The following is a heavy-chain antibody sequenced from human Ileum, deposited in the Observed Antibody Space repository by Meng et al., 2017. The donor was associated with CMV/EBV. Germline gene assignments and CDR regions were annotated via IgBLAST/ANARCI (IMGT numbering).Heavy chain of an antibody. J-gene: IGHJ5*02. V-gene: IGHV3-13*01. Sequence: GGSLRLSCAASGFTFSSYDMHWVSKATGKGREGVSAIGTAGDTYYTCSVKGRFTISRENAKNSLYLQMNSLRAGDTSVYFCARLGAASGRYWFDPWGQGTLVTVSS. CDR2: IGTAGDT. CDR3: ARLGAASGRYWFDP. CDR1: GFTFSSYD. D-gene: IGHD6-13*01.